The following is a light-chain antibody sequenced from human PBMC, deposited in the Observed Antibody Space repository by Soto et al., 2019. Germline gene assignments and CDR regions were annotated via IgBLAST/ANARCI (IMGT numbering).Light chain of an antibody. CDR3: QQYNNWPGT. J-gene: IGKJ1*01. Sequence: EIVMTQSPATLSVSPGERATLSCRASHSVSSNLAWYQQKPGQAPRLLIYGASTRATGIPARFSGSGSGTEFNPTISSLQSEDFAVYYCQQYNNWPGTFGQGTKVDIK. CDR1: HSVSSN. V-gene: IGKV3-15*01. CDR2: GAS.